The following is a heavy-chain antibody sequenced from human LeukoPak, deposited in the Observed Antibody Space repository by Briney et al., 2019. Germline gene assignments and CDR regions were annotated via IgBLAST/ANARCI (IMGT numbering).Heavy chain of an antibody. J-gene: IGHJ4*02. D-gene: IGHD3-22*01. CDR2: IYSGGST. V-gene: IGHV3-53*01. CDR1: GFTVSSNY. CDR3: AREGHYYDSSGYYYAFDY. Sequence: GGSLRLSCAAAGFTVSSNYMSWVRHAPGKGLEWVSVIYSGGSTYYADSVKGRFTISRDNSKNTLYLQMNSLRAEDTAVYYCAREGHYYDSSGYYYAFDYWGQGTLVTVSS.